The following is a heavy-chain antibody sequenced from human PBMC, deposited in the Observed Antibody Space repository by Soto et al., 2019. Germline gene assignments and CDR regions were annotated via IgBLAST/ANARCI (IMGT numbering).Heavy chain of an antibody. CDR1: GGSISSSSYY. J-gene: IGHJ3*02. D-gene: IGHD5-18*01. CDR3: ARQVIQLWARDAFDI. Sequence: SSETLSLTCTVSGGSISSSSYYWGWIRQPPGKGLEWIGSIYYSGSTYYNPSLKSRVTISVDTSKNQFSLKLSSVTAADTAVYYCARQVIQLWARDAFDIWGQGTMVTVSS. CDR2: IYYSGST. V-gene: IGHV4-39*01.